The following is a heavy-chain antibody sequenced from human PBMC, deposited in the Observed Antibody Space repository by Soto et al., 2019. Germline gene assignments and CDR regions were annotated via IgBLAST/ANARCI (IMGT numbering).Heavy chain of an antibody. CDR3: ASTIVVVPAAIDYYYYYYMDV. D-gene: IGHD2-2*01. Sequence: SETLSLTCTVSGGSISSRGYHWSWIRQHPGKGLEWFGYIYYSGSTYYNPSLKSRVTISVDTSKNQFSLKLSSVTAADTAVYYCASTIVVVPAAIDYYYYYYMDVRGKGTTVTVSS. J-gene: IGHJ6*03. CDR2: IYYSGST. V-gene: IGHV4-31*03. CDR1: GGSISSRGYH.